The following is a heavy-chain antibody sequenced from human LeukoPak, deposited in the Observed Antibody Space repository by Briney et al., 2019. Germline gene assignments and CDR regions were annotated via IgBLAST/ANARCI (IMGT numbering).Heavy chain of an antibody. CDR2: ISSSSSTI. CDR3: ARGKPVGATDYGMDV. D-gene: IGHD1-26*01. CDR1: GFTFSSYS. Sequence: GGSLRLSCAASGFTFSSYSMNWVRQAPGKGLEWVSYISSSSSTIYYADSVKGRFTISRDNAKNSLYLQMNSLRAEDTAVYYCARGKPVGATDYGMDVWGQGTTVTVSS. V-gene: IGHV3-48*04. J-gene: IGHJ6*02.